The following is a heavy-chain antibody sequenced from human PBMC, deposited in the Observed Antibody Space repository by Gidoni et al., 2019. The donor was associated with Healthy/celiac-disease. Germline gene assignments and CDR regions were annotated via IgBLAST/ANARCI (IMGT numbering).Heavy chain of an antibody. V-gene: IGHV3-15*01. CDR3: TTDSSGLLHYYGSGSYYSDY. J-gene: IGHJ4*02. Sequence: EVQLVESGGGLVKPGGSLRVSCAASGFTFSNAWMSWVRQAPGKGLEWVGRIKSKTDGGTTDYAAPVKGRFTISRDDSKNTLYLQMNSLKTEDTAVYYCTTDSSGLLHYYGSGSYYSDYWGQGTLVTVSS. CDR1: GFTFSNAW. D-gene: IGHD3-10*01. CDR2: IKSKTDGGTT.